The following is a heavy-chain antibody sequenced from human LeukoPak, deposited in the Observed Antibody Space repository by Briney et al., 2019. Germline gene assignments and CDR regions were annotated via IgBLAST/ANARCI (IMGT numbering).Heavy chain of an antibody. CDR3: AKVGRSGWYWAY. V-gene: IGHV3-23*01. J-gene: IGHJ4*02. CDR1: GFTFSSYE. Sequence: GGSLRLSCAASGFTFSSYEMNWVRQAPGKGLEWVSAISGSGGSTYYADSVKGRFTISRDNSKNTLYLQMNSLRAEDTAVYYCAKVGRSGWYWAYWGQGTLVTVSS. CDR2: ISGSGGST. D-gene: IGHD6-19*01.